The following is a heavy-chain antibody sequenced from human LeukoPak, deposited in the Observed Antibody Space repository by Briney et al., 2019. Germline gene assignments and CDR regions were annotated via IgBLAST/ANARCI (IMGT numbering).Heavy chain of an antibody. D-gene: IGHD3-9*01. CDR2: ITSSSSYI. J-gene: IGHJ4*02. Sequence: PGGPLRLSCAASGFTFSIYSMNCVRQAPGKGLEWVSPITSSSSYIYYADSVKGRFTISRDNSKNTLYLQVSNRRAEGTAVYCGYILTGHVEYWGQGTLITV. CDR3: YILTGHVEY. V-gene: IGHV3-21*01. CDR1: GFTFSIYS.